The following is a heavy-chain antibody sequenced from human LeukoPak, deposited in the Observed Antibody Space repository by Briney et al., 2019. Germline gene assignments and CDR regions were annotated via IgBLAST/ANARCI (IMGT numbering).Heavy chain of an antibody. CDR3: AKDHLSGWPRAAFDI. Sequence: GGSLRLSCVASVFTFSSCAMSWVRQGPGKGLEWVSTIGGSDYSTYYADFVRGRFTISRDNSKNTLYLQMNSLRAEDTAVYYCAKDHLSGWPRAAFDIWGQGTMVTVSS. CDR2: IGGSDYST. D-gene: IGHD6-19*01. CDR1: VFTFSSCA. J-gene: IGHJ3*02. V-gene: IGHV3-23*01.